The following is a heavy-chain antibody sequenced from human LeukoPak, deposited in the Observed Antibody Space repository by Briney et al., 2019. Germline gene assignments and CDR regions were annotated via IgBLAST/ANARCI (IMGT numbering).Heavy chain of an antibody. CDR1: GFTFNNYA. J-gene: IGHJ4*02. Sequence: PGGSLRLSCEASGFTFNNYAMHWVRQAPGKGLEWVSGISWDRGTTGYGDSVKGRFTISRDNSKNTLYLQMNSLRAEDTAVYYCAKANYDILTGISLGIDYWGQGTLVTVSS. CDR2: ISWDRGTT. V-gene: IGHV3-9*01. CDR3: AKANYDILTGISLGIDY. D-gene: IGHD3-9*01.